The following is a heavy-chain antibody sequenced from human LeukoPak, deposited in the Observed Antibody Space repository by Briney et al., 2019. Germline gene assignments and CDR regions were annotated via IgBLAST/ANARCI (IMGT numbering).Heavy chain of an antibody. V-gene: IGHV1-18*01. CDR1: GYTFTSYG. CDR3: ARDLNFGDYGPQDWYFDL. J-gene: IGHJ2*01. D-gene: IGHD4-17*01. CDR2: ISIYNGNT. Sequence: VSVKVSCKASGYTFTSYGISWVRQAPGQGLEWMGWISIYNGNTNYAQKFQGRVTMTTDTSTNTASMEVRSLRSDDTAVYYCARDLNFGDYGPQDWYFDLWGRGTLVTVSS.